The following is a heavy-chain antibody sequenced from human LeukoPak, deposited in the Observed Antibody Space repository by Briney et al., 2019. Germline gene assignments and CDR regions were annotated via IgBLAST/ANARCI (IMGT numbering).Heavy chain of an antibody. V-gene: IGHV1-24*01. D-gene: IGHD3-10*01. CDR2: FDPEDGET. CDR1: GYTLTELS. CDR3: ATTPSGSGSYLTYYFDY. J-gene: IGHJ4*02. Sequence: ASVKVSCKVSGYTLTELSMHWMRQAPGKGLEWMGGFDPEDGETIYAQKFQGRVTMTEDTSTDTAYMELSSLRSEDTAVYYCATTPSGSGSYLTYYFDYWGQGTLVTVSS.